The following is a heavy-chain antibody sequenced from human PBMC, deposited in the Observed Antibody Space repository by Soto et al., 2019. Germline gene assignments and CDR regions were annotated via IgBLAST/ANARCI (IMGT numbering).Heavy chain of an antibody. CDR3: APRKYRGATSASRFEL. D-gene: IGHD1-26*01. Sequence: QVQLTQSGAEVKTPGPSGKVSCKVSGDTLTKVSMHWVRQGPGKGLEWVGGFDTEDDETRSSQKLKGRVTMTEDTSTDTAYLTLRRLRADDTAVYSCAPRKYRGATSASRFELWGQGNLVTVSS. CDR2: FDTEDDET. CDR1: GDTLTKVS. J-gene: IGHJ4*02. V-gene: IGHV1-24*01.